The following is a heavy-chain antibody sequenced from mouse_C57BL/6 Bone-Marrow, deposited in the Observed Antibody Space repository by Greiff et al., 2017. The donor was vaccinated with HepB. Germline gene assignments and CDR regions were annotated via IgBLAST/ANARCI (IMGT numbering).Heavy chain of an antibody. CDR1: GYSFTDYE. J-gene: IGHJ3*01. CDR2: IDPETGGT. Sequence: QVQLKESGAELVRPGASVTLSCKASGYSFTDYEMHWVKQTPVHGLEWIGAIDPETGGTAYNQKFKGKAILTADKSSSTAYRVLRSLTSEDSAVYYCTEGRLAFAYWGQGTLVTVSA. V-gene: IGHV1-15*01. CDR3: TEGRLAFAY. D-gene: IGHD3-2*02.